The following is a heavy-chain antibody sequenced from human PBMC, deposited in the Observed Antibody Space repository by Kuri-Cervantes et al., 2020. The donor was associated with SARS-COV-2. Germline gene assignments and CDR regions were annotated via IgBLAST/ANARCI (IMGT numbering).Heavy chain of an antibody. V-gene: IGHV3-33*01. D-gene: IGHD1-14*01. CDR3: AAEPVAAYGMDV. CDR1: GFTFSSYG. Sequence: GESLKISCAASGFTFSSYGMHWVRQAPGKGLEWVAVIWYDGSNKYYVDSVKGRFTISRDNSKNTLYLQMNSLRAEDTAVYYCAAEPVAAYGMDVWGQGTTVTVSS. J-gene: IGHJ6*02. CDR2: IWYDGSNK.